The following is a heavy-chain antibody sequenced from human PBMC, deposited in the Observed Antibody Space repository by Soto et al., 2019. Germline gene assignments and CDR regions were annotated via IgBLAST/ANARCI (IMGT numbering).Heavy chain of an antibody. V-gene: IGHV3-72*01. D-gene: IGHD4-17*01. CDR1: GFTFSDHY. Sequence: EVQLVESGGGLVQPGGSLRLSCAASGFTFSDHYMDLVRQAPGKGLEWVARSRNKANSYTTEYAASVKGRFTISRDESKNSLYLQMDSLKTEDTAVYYCVRVSDSTVTPPRYTFDSWGQGTLVTVSS. J-gene: IGHJ4*02. CDR3: VRVSDSTVTPPRYTFDS. CDR2: SRNKANSYTT.